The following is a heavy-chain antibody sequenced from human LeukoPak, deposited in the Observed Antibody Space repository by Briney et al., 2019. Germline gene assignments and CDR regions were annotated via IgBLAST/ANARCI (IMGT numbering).Heavy chain of an antibody. J-gene: IGHJ4*02. Sequence: GASVKVSCKASGYTFTSYGISWVRQAPGQGLEWMGWISAYNGNTNYAQKLQGRVTMTTDTSTSTAYMELRSLRSDDTAVYYCARGEGSGWLELSFDYWGQGTLDTVSS. V-gene: IGHV1-18*01. CDR3: ARGEGSGWLELSFDY. D-gene: IGHD6-19*01. CDR1: GYTFTSYG. CDR2: ISAYNGNT.